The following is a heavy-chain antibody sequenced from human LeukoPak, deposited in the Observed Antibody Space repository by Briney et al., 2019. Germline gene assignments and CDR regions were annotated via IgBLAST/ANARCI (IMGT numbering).Heavy chain of an antibody. V-gene: IGHV4-34*01. J-gene: IGHJ5*02. D-gene: IGHD6-19*01. CDR2: INHSGST. CDR1: GGSFSGYY. Sequence: PSETLSLTCAVYGGSFSGYYWSWIRQPPGKGLEWIVEINHSGSTNYNPSLKTRATISVDTSKNQFSLKLSSVTAADTAVYYCARELYVAVAGTAPNWFDPWGQGTLVTVSS. CDR3: ARELYVAVAGTAPNWFDP.